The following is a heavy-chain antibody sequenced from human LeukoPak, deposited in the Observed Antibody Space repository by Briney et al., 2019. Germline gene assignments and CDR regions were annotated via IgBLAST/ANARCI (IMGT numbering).Heavy chain of an antibody. CDR2: IYTSGST. CDR3: ARGAWELLSSYFDY. Sequence: SETLSLTCTVSGGSISSYYWSWIRQPAGKGLEWIGRIYTSGSTNYNPSLKSRVTMSVDTSKNQFSLKLSSVTAADTAVYYCARGAWELLSSYFDYWGQGTLVTVSS. V-gene: IGHV4-4*07. CDR1: GGSISSYY. D-gene: IGHD1-26*01. J-gene: IGHJ4*02.